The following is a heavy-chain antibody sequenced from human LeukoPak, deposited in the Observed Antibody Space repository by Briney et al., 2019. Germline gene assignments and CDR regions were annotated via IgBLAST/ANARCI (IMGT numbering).Heavy chain of an antibody. CDR3: AKSNGYGLVDI. V-gene: IGHV4-4*02. CDR2: IFYSGST. Sequence: PSETLSLTCAVSGGSISNSNWWTWVRQFPGKGLEWIGNIFYSGSTYYSPSLRSRVTISLDTSRNQFSLKLNSVTAADTAVYYCAKSNGYGLVDIWGQGTMVTVSS. D-gene: IGHD3-10*01. CDR1: GGSISNSNW. J-gene: IGHJ3*02.